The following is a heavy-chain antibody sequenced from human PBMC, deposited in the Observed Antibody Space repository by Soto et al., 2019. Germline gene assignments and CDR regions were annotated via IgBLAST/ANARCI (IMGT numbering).Heavy chain of an antibody. J-gene: IGHJ3*02. D-gene: IGHD3-16*02. CDR1: GGSISSGNYY. Sequence: PSETLSLTCTVSGGSISSGNYYWSWIRQPPGKGLDWIGFISYSGSTYYSTSLKSRVTISVDTSKSQFSLNLSFVTAADTSVYYCARGGFITFGGVIVNPGAFDIWGQGTMVTVSS. CDR3: ARGGFITFGGVIVNPGAFDI. CDR2: ISYSGST. V-gene: IGHV4-30-4*01.